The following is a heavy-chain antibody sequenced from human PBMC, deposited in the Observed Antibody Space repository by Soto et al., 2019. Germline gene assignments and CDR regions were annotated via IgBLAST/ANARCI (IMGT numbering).Heavy chain of an antibody. V-gene: IGHV3-23*01. D-gene: IGHD6-19*01. CDR1: GFTFSSYA. J-gene: IGHJ4*02. Sequence: GGSLRLSCAASGFTFSSYAMSWVRQAPGEGLEWVSTIRGSGDETYYADSVKGRFTISRDNSKNTVYLHMNSLRVEDTAVYYCAKGYTSGWYHIDYWGQGTMVTVSS. CDR3: AKGYTSGWYHIDY. CDR2: IRGSGDET.